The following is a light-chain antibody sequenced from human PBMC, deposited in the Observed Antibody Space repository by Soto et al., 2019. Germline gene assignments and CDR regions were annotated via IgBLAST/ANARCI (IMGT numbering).Light chain of an antibody. Sequence: DIQMTQSPCTLSASLAYGFSINCRASQSISAWLAWYQQKPGKAPRLLIYKASTLEIGVPSRFSGSGSGTEFTLTISSLQPDDVATYYCQQYNDYSWTFGQGTKVDIK. V-gene: IGKV1-5*03. CDR1: QSISAW. CDR3: QQYNDYSWT. J-gene: IGKJ1*01. CDR2: KAS.